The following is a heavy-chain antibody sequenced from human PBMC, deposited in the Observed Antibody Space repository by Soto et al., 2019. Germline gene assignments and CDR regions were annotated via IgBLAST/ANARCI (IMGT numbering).Heavy chain of an antibody. CDR1: GGTFSSYA. CDR2: IIPIFGTA. D-gene: IGHD6-6*01. CDR3: ARGRVIKRQLVRGDYYYYYGMDV. J-gene: IGHJ6*02. Sequence: ASVKVSCKASGGTFSSYAISWVRQAPGQGLEWMGGIIPIFGTANYAQKFQGRVTITADESTSTAYMELSSLRSEDTAVYYCARGRVIKRQLVRGDYYYYYGMDVWGQGTTVTVSS. V-gene: IGHV1-69*13.